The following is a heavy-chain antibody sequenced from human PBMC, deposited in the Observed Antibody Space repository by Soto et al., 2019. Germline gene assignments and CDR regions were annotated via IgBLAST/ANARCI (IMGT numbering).Heavy chain of an antibody. V-gene: IGHV3-33*01. CDR2: IWYDGSNK. J-gene: IGHJ4*02. D-gene: IGHD3-10*01. Sequence: QVQLVESGGGVVQPGRSLRLSCAASGFTFSSYGMHWVRQAPGKGLEWVAVIWYDGSNKYYADSVKGRFTISRDNSKNTLYLQMNSLRAEDTAVYYCAREAGYGSGSYYNLDYWGQGTLVTVSS. CDR1: GFTFSSYG. CDR3: AREAGYGSGSYYNLDY.